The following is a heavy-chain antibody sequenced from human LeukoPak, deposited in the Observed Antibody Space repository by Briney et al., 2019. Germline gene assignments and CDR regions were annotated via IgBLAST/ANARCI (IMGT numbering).Heavy chain of an antibody. D-gene: IGHD3-16*01. V-gene: IGHV4-39*07. J-gene: IGHJ4*02. CDR2: IDYSGTT. CDR1: GGSISSSSYF. CDR3: ASLGRLAAIGTEH. Sequence: SETLSLTCSVSGGSISSSSYFWAWIRQPPGKGLQWIGSIDYSGTTYDNPSVKSRVTISLDTSKNQFSLKLNSVTAADTAVYYCASLGRLAAIGTEHWGQGTLVTVSS.